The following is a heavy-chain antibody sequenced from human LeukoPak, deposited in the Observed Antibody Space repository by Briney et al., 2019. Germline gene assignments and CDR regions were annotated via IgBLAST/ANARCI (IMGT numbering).Heavy chain of an antibody. CDR3: ATRINDYGDYEYYFDY. D-gene: IGHD4-17*01. Sequence: PGGSLRLSCAASGFTFSSYAMSWVRQAPGKGLEWVSAISGSGGSTYYADSVKGRFTISRDNSKNTLYLQMNSLRAEDTAVYYCATRINDYGDYEYYFDYWGQGTLVTVSS. V-gene: IGHV3-23*01. CDR2: ISGSGGST. J-gene: IGHJ4*02. CDR1: GFTFSSYA.